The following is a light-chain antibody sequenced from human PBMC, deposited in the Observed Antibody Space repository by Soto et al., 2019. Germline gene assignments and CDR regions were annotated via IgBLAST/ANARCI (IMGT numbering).Light chain of an antibody. V-gene: IGKV3D-15*01. Sequence: DIVMTQSPATLSVSPGETATLSCRASQTISSDLAWYQQKPGQTPRLLIFGASNRATGIPARFSGSGSGTDFTLTISSMQSEDFAVYYCQHYYKVPPYSLGQWTQLEMK. CDR3: QHYYKVPPYS. CDR2: GAS. CDR1: QTISSD. J-gene: IGKJ2*03.